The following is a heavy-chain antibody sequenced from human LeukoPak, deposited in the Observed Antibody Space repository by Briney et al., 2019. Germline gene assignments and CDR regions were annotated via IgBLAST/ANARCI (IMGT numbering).Heavy chain of an antibody. D-gene: IGHD6-19*01. CDR2: MNPNSGNT. V-gene: IGHV1-8*01. CDR1: GYTFTSYD. J-gene: IGHJ3*02. CDR3: ARGQLVAGGNAFDI. Sequence: ASVKVSCKASGYTFTSYDINWVRQATGQGLEWMGWMNPNSGNTGYAQKFQGRVTMTRNTSISTAYMELSSLRSEDTAVYYCARGQLVAGGNAFDIWGQGTMVTVSS.